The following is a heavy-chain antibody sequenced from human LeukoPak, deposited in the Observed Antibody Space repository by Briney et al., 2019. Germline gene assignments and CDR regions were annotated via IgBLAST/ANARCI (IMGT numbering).Heavy chain of an antibody. V-gene: IGHV3-23*01. CDR2: ISSSGGSK. CDR3: AKESSVAGAGLLDY. CDR1: GFTFSSYA. J-gene: IGHJ4*02. Sequence: GGSLRLSCAASGFTFSSYAMSWVRQAPEKGLEWVSSISSSGGSKWFADSVKGRFTISRDNSENTLYLQMNRLRAEDTALYYCAKESSVAGAGLLDYWGQGTLVTVSS. D-gene: IGHD6-19*01.